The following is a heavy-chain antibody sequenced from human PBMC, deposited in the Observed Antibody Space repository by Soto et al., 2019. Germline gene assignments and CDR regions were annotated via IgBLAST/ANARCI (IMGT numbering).Heavy chain of an antibody. V-gene: IGHV4-34*01. CDR1: GGSFSGYY. CDR2: INHSGST. CDR3: ARSEVYSNYPFDY. D-gene: IGHD4-4*01. Sequence: QVQLQQWGAGLLKPSETLSLTCAVYGGSFSGYYWSWIRQPPGKGLEWIGEINHSGSTNYNPSLKSRVTISVDTSKNQFSLKLGSVTAADTAVYYCARSEVYSNYPFDYWGQGTLVTVSS. J-gene: IGHJ4*02.